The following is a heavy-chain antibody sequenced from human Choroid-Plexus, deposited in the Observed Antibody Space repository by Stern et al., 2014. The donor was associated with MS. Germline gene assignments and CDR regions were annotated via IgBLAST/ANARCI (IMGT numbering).Heavy chain of an antibody. CDR2: VSYDGSNK. CDR3: AKDRQYLTYFFDH. CDR1: GFTFGSCA. J-gene: IGHJ5*02. D-gene: IGHD2-8*01. V-gene: IGHV3-30*18. Sequence: QVQLVQSGGGVVQPGRPLRLSCAASGFTFGSCAMHWVRQAPGKGLEWGAGVSYDGSNKYYADSVKGRFTVSRDNSQNTLYMQMSSLRAEDTAVYYCAKDRQYLTYFFDHWGQGSLVTVSS.